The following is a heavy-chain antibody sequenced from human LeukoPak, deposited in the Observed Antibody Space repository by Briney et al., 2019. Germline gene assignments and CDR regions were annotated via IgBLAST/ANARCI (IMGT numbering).Heavy chain of an antibody. V-gene: IGHV4-38-2*01. D-gene: IGHD5-24*01. J-gene: IGHJ5*02. Sequence: PSETLSLTCDVSRYSISSDYYWGWIRQPPGKGLEWIGNIYHSGNTHYSPSLESRVTISVDTSKNQFSLKLRSVTAADTAVFYCARKRDGGWFDPWGQGTLVIVSS. CDR1: RYSISSDYY. CDR3: ARKRDGGWFDP. CDR2: IYHSGNT.